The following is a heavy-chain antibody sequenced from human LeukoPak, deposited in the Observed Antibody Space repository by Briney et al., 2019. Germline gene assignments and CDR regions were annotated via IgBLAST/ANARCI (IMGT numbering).Heavy chain of an antibody. CDR2: VYYTGST. J-gene: IGHJ3*02. CDR1: GGSVSSSNDY. D-gene: IGHD1-26*01. Sequence: PSETLSLTCTVSGGSVSSSNDYWGWIRQPPGKGLEWIGSVYYTGSTYHNPSLKSRVTMSVDTSRNQFSLKLYSVTAADTATYYCAREDSAISDNAFDIWGQGTLVTISS. V-gene: IGHV4-39*07. CDR3: AREDSAISDNAFDI.